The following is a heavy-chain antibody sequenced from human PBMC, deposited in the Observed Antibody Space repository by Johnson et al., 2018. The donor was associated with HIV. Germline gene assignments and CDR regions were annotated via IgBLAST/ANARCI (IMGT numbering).Heavy chain of an antibody. CDR1: GFTFSSYV. CDR3: ARDLVYGGNFRAFDI. Sequence: QVQLVESGGGLVKPGGSLRLSCAASGFTFSSYVMHWVRQAPGKGLEWVALISYDGSNKYYADSVKGRFTISRDNSKNSLYLQMNSLRAEDTAVYYCARDLVYGGNFRAFDIWGQGTMVTVSS. J-gene: IGHJ3*02. V-gene: IGHV3-30*04. CDR2: ISYDGSNK. D-gene: IGHD4-23*01.